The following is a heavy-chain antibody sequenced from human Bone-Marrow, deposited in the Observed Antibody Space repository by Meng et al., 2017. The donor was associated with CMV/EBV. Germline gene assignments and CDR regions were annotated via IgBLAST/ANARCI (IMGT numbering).Heavy chain of an antibody. V-gene: IGHV3-74*01. CDR2: IHSGGSST. D-gene: IGHD6-19*01. J-gene: IGHJ6*02. CDR1: GFSFSSYW. Sequence: GESLKISCAASGFSFSSYWMHWVRQAPGKGLVWVAHIHSGGSSTTYADSVKGRFTISRDNAKNRVFLQMHSLGVEDTGVYYCARDSIVVPGRIYYYAMDVWGHGTTVTVSS. CDR3: ARDSIVVPGRIYYYAMDV.